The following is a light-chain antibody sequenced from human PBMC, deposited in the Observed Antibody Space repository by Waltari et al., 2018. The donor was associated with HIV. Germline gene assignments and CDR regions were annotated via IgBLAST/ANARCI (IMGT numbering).Light chain of an antibody. CDR3: MQGTHWPAT. J-gene: IGKJ1*01. CDR2: KIS. V-gene: IGKV2-30*01. CDR1: QSLEYSDGNTY. Sequence: DVVLTQSPLSLAVTLGQPASLSCRSSQSLEYSDGNTYLNWFQQRPGQSPRRLIYKISNRDSGVPDRFSGSGSGSDFTLKISRVEAEDVGLYYCMQGTHWPATFGQGTKV.